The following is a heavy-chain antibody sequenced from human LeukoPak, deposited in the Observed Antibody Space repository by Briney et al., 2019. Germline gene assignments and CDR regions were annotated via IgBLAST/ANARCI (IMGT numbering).Heavy chain of an antibody. CDR2: IIPIFGTA. CDR3: ARDRGGYDPFDY. CDR1: GGTFSSYA. J-gene: IGHJ4*02. Sequence: SVKVSCKASGGTFSSYAISWVRQAPGQGLEWMGRIIPIFGTANYAQRFQGRVTITTDESTSTAYMELSSLTSEDTAVYYCARDRGGYDPFDYWGQGTLVTVSS. V-gene: IGHV1-69*05. D-gene: IGHD5-12*01.